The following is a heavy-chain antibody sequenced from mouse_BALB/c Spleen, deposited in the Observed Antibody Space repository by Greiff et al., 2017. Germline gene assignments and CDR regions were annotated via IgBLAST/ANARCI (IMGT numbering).Heavy chain of an antibody. Sequence: EVKVVESGGDLVKPGGSLKLSCAASGFTFSSYGMSWVRQTPDKRLEWVATISSGGSYTYYPDSVKGRFTISRDNAKNTLYLQMSSLKSEDTAMYYCARGDYYGSSYAMDYWGQGTSVTVSS. CDR3: ARGDYYGSSYAMDY. J-gene: IGHJ4*01. V-gene: IGHV5-6*01. CDR1: GFTFSSYG. D-gene: IGHD1-1*01. CDR2: ISSGGSYT.